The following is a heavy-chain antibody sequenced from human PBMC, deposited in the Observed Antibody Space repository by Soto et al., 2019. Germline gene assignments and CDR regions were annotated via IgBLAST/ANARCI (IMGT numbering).Heavy chain of an antibody. CDR3: ARDFPLGESDAFDI. V-gene: IGHV4-4*02. CDR1: SGSISSSNW. D-gene: IGHD3-16*01. J-gene: IGHJ3*02. Sequence: SETLSLTCAGSSGSISSSNWWSWVRQPPGKGLEWIGYIYYSGSTNYNPSLKSRVTISVDTSKNQFSLKLSSVTAADTAVYYCARDFPLGESDAFDIWGQGTMVTVSS. CDR2: IYYSGST.